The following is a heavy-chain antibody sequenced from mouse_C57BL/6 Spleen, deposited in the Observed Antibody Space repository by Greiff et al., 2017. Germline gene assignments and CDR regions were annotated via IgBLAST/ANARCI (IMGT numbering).Heavy chain of an antibody. J-gene: IGHJ2*01. V-gene: IGHV5-17*01. D-gene: IGHD2-1*01. Sequence: DVKLQESGGGLVKPGGSLKLSCAASGFTFSDYGMHWVRQAPEKGLEWVAYISSGSSTIYYADTVKGRFTISRDNAKNTLFLQMTSLRSEDTAMYYCAREGYYGNQGYWGQGTTLTVSS. CDR1: GFTFSDYG. CDR2: ISSGSSTI. CDR3: AREGYYGNQGY.